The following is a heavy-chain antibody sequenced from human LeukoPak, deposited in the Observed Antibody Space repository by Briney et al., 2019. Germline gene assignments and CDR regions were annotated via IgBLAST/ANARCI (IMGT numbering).Heavy chain of an antibody. CDR1: GGSISSYY. D-gene: IGHD3-10*01. CDR2: IYYSGST. V-gene: IGHV4-59*01. CDR3: PRVGTYGSGSYLSWLDY. J-gene: IGHJ4*02. Sequence: PSETLSLTCTVSGGSISSYYRSWVRQPPGKGPEWIGYIYYSGSTNYNPSLKSRVTISVDTSKNQFSLKLSSVTAADTAVYYCPRVGTYGSGSYLSWLDYWGQGTLVTVSS.